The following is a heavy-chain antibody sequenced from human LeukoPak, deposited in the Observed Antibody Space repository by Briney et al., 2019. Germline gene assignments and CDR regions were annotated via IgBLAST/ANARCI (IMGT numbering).Heavy chain of an antibody. Sequence: PGGSLRLPCAASGFTFSSYEMNWVRQAPGKGREWVSYISSSGSTKYYADSVKGRITISRDNAEKSMYLQMNSLRAEDTAVYYCARAFGSGSYSFWGQGTLVSVSS. J-gene: IGHJ4*02. D-gene: IGHD3-10*01. V-gene: IGHV3-48*03. CDR2: ISSSGSTK. CDR1: GFTFSSYE. CDR3: ARAFGSGSYSF.